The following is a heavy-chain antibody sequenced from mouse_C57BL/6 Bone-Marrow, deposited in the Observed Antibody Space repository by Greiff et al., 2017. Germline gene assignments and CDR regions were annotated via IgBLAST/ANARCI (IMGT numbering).Heavy chain of an antibody. CDR2: ISSGGSYT. CDR1: GFTFSSYG. J-gene: IGHJ4*01. V-gene: IGHV5-6*01. D-gene: IGHD4-1*02. Sequence: EVKLMESWGDLVKPGGSLKLSCAASGFTFSSYGMSWVRQTPDKRLEWVATISSGGSYTYYPDSVKGRFTISRDNAKNTLYLQMSSLKSEDTAMYYCAGFLNWEGRAMDYWGQATSVTVSS. CDR3: AGFLNWEGRAMDY.